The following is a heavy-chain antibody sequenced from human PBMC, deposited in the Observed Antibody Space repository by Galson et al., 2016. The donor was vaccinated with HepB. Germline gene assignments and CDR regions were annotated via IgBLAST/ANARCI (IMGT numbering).Heavy chain of an antibody. D-gene: IGHD6-19*01. V-gene: IGHV3-21*01. Sequence: SLRLSCAASGFTFSTYDMNWIRQAPGKGLEWVSSIGGDNTRILYADSVKGRFTISRDNSKNSLYLQMTSLRVEDTAVYYCARSGGWYFTTHWFDPWGQGTLVTVSS. CDR1: GFTFSTYD. CDR3: ARSGGWYFTTHWFDP. CDR2: IGGDNTRI. J-gene: IGHJ5*02.